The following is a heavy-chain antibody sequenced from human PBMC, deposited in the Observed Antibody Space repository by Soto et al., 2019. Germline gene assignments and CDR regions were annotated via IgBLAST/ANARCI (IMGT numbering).Heavy chain of an antibody. CDR1: GFIFSQYS. V-gene: IGHV3-21*01. Sequence: PGGSLRLSCAASGFIFSQYSMNWVRQAPGKGLEWVSSISSTGALTYYADSVKGRFTISRDDADNSLYLQMNSLRVEDTAVYYCARDRLARGIPVAGRIDYWGQGALVTVSS. J-gene: IGHJ4*02. CDR3: ARDRLARGIPVAGRIDY. D-gene: IGHD6-19*01. CDR2: ISSTGALT.